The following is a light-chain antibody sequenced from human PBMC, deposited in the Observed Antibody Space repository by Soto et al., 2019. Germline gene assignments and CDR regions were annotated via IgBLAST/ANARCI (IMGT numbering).Light chain of an antibody. V-gene: IGLV1-40*01. CDR1: SSNIGAGYG. J-gene: IGLJ3*02. Sequence: QSVLTQPPSVSGAPGQRVTISCTGSSSNIGAGYGVHWYQQLPGTAPKLLIYDNSKRPSGVPDRFSGSKSGTSASLAITGLQAEDEADYYCQSYDSSLSNSGVFGGGTKLTVL. CDR2: DNS. CDR3: QSYDSSLSNSGV.